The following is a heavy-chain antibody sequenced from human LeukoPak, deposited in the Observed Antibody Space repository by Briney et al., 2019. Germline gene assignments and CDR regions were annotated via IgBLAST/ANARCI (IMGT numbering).Heavy chain of an antibody. Sequence: SVKVSRKASGGTFSSYAISWVRQAPGQGLEWMGRIIPILGIANYAQKFQGRVTITADKSTSTAYMELSSLRSEDTAVYYCARDHWGSYRSDWFDPWGQGTLVTVSS. CDR3: ARDHWGSYRSDWFDP. CDR1: GGTFSSYA. J-gene: IGHJ5*02. D-gene: IGHD3-16*02. V-gene: IGHV1-69*04. CDR2: IIPILGIA.